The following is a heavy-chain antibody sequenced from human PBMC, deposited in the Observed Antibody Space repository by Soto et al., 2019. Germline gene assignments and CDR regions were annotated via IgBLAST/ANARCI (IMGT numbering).Heavy chain of an antibody. CDR3: AKDIKILDYGDGAAFDY. D-gene: IGHD4-17*01. V-gene: IGHV3-9*01. J-gene: IGHJ4*02. CDR1: GFTFDDYA. Sequence: GGSLRLSCAASGFTFDDYAMHWVRQAPGKGLEWVSGISWNRGSIGYADSVKGRFTISRDNAKNSLYLQMNSLRAEDTALYYCAKDIKILDYGDGAAFDYWGQGTLVTVSS. CDR2: ISWNRGSI.